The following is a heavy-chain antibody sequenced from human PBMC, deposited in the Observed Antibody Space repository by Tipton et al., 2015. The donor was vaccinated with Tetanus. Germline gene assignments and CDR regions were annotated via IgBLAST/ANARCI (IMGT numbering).Heavy chain of an antibody. D-gene: IGHD5-12*01. CDR3: ARPGVGGYTGYYFDF. Sequence: LRLSCTVSGGSISGSSYYWGWIRQPPGKGLEWIGSIYYSGSPYYNPTPKSRVTISVDTSKNQFSLKLDSVTAADAAVYYCARPGVGGYTGYYFDFWGQGTVVTVSS. CDR2: IYYSGSP. J-gene: IGHJ4*02. CDR1: GGSISGSSYY. V-gene: IGHV4-39*01.